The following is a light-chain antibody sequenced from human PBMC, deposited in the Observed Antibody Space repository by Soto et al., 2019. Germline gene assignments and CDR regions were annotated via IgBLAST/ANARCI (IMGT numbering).Light chain of an antibody. J-gene: IGKJ1*01. CDR3: QQYITFSPWT. CDR1: QSISSW. Sequence: DIQMTQSPSTLSASVGDRVTITCRASQSISSWLAWYQQKPGKAPNLLIYRASSLKTGVPSRFSGSGSGTEFTLTITSLQPDDFATYYCQQYITFSPWTFGQGTKVEIK. V-gene: IGKV1-5*03. CDR2: RAS.